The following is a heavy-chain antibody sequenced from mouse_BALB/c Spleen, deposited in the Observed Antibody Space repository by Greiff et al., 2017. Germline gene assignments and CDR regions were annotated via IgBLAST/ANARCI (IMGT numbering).Heavy chain of an antibody. CDR1: GYSITSDYA. CDR2: ISYSGST. Sequence: EVQRVESGPGLVKPSQSLSLTCTVTGYSITSDYAWNWIRQFPGNKLEWMGYISYSGSTSYNPSLKSRISITRDTSKNQFFLQLNSVTTEDTATYYCARWDYYGSYYFDYWGQGTTLTVSS. J-gene: IGHJ2*01. CDR3: ARWDYYGSYYFDY. V-gene: IGHV3-2*02. D-gene: IGHD1-1*01.